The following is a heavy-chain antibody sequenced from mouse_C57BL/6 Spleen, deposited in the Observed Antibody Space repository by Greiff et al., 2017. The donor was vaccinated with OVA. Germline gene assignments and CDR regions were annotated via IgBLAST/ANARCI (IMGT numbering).Heavy chain of an antibody. V-gene: IGHV1-39*01. Sequence: VQLKQSGPELVKPGASVKISCKASGYSFTDYNMNWVKQSNGKSLEWIGVINPNYGTTSYNQKFKGKATLTVDQSSSTAYMQLNSLTSEDSAVYYCARRGGTTVVDAMDYWGQGTSVTVSS. CDR1: GYSFTDYN. J-gene: IGHJ4*01. CDR3: ARRGGTTVVDAMDY. CDR2: INPNYGTT. D-gene: IGHD1-1*01.